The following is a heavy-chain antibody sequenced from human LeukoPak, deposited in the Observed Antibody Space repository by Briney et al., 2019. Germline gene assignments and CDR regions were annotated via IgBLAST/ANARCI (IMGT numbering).Heavy chain of an antibody. J-gene: IGHJ4*02. Sequence: PGGSLRLSCAASRFTFSSYAMSWVRQAPGKGLEWVSAFSGSGGSTYYADSVKGRFTISRDNAKNSLFLQMNSLRAEDTAVYYCARDKLVGDSYFEYWGQGTLVTVSS. V-gene: IGHV3-23*01. CDR1: RFTFSSYA. CDR2: FSGSGGST. D-gene: IGHD1-26*01. CDR3: ARDKLVGDSYFEY.